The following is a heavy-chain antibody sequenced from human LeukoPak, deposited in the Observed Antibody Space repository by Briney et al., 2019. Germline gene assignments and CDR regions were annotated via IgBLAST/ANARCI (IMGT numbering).Heavy chain of an antibody. CDR1: GGSISSYC. J-gene: IGHJ5*02. D-gene: IGHD2-2*01. V-gene: IGHV4-4*07. CDR3: ARDPRYCSSTSCYNWFDP. CDR2: IYTSGST. Sequence: SETLSLTCTVSGGSISSYCWSWIRQPAGKGLEWIGRIYTSGSTNYNPSLKSRVTMSVDTSKNQFSLKLSSVTAADTAVYYCARDPRYCSSTSCYNWFDPWGQGTLVTVSS.